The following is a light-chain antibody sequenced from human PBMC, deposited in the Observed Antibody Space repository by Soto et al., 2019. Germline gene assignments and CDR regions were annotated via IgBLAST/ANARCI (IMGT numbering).Light chain of an antibody. V-gene: IGLV2-14*01. CDR1: SSDVGGYNY. CDR3: SSFTTSSTLV. Sequence: QSVLTQPASVSGSPGQSIAISCTGTSSDVGGYNYVSWYQQHPGKAPKLLIYEVTNRPSGISTRFSGSKSGNTASLTISGLQAEDEADYHCSSFTTSSTLVFGGGTKLTVL. CDR2: EVT. J-gene: IGLJ2*01.